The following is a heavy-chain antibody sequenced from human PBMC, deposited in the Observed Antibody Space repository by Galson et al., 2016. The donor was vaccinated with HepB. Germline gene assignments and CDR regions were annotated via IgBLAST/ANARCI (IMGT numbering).Heavy chain of an antibody. J-gene: IGHJ4*02. Sequence: SLRLSCAASGLTFSRDGMHWVRQPPGKGLEWVAVIWSDGNTTFYADSVKGRFTISRDNSKNTRFLQMNSLRAEDTAVYYCARAHTIMLNYFDYWGQGTLVTVSS. CDR1: GLTFSRDG. V-gene: IGHV3-33*01. CDR2: IWSDGNTT. CDR3: ARAHTIMLNYFDY. D-gene: IGHD3-16*01.